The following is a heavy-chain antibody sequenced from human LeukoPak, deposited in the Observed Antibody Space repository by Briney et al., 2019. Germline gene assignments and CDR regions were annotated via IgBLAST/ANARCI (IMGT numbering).Heavy chain of an antibody. Sequence: TGGSLRLSCAASGFTFSIFTMTWVRQAPGKGLEWVSSISSSSSYIYYADSVKGRFTISRDNAKNSLYLQMNSLRAEDTAVYYCARLIQAPDTRDYWGQGTLVTVSS. CDR2: ISSSSSYI. CDR1: GFTFSIFT. V-gene: IGHV3-21*01. CDR3: ARLIQAPDTRDY. J-gene: IGHJ4*02. D-gene: IGHD3-16*01.